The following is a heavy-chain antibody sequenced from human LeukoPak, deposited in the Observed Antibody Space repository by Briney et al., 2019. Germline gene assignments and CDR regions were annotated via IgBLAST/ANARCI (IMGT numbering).Heavy chain of an antibody. CDR1: GFTFSNFA. Sequence: GGSLRLSCAASGFTFSNFAMSWVRQAPGKGLEWVSAISGSGGSTYYADSVKGRFTISRDNSKNTLYLQMNSLRAEDTAVYYCAKDHRYDSSGPYYFDYWGQGTLVTVSS. V-gene: IGHV3-23*01. CDR3: AKDHRYDSSGPYYFDY. J-gene: IGHJ4*02. CDR2: ISGSGGST. D-gene: IGHD3-22*01.